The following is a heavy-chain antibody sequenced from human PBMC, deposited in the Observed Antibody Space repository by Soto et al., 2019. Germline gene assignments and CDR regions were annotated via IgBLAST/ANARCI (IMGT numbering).Heavy chain of an antibody. Sequence: QVQLVQSGAEVKKPGASVKVSCKASGYTFTSYGISWVRQAPGQGLEWMGWISAYNGNTNYAQKLQGRVTMTTDTSTSTAYMELRSLRSVDTAVYYCARDTITMVRGVKGGFDPWGQGTLVTVSS. CDR3: ARDTITMVRGVKGGFDP. CDR1: GYTFTSYG. D-gene: IGHD3-10*01. V-gene: IGHV1-18*01. CDR2: ISAYNGNT. J-gene: IGHJ5*02.